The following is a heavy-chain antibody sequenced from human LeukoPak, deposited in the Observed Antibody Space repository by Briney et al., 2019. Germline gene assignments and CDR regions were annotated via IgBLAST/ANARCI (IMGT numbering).Heavy chain of an antibody. Sequence: GGSLRLSCAASGFTFSNYWMSWVRQAPGKGLEWVANINQDGSDTYYVDSVKGRFIISRDNAESSLFLQMNSLRAEDTAVYYCARDKTVRPSLFDYWGQGTLVTVSS. V-gene: IGHV3-7*01. J-gene: IGHJ4*02. D-gene: IGHD4-17*01. CDR1: GFTFSNYW. CDR2: INQDGSDT. CDR3: ARDKTVRPSLFDY.